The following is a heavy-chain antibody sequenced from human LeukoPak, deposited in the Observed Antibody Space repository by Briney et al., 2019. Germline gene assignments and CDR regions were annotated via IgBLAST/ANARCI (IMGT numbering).Heavy chain of an antibody. J-gene: IGHJ6*02. CDR1: GYTFTYYG. D-gene: IGHD3-22*01. CDR3: AREWITMIEVPFSYGMDV. CDR2: ISAYNGNT. Sequence: ASVKVSCKASGYTFTYYGISWVRQAPGQGLEWMGWISAYNGNTNYAQNLQGRVTMTTDTSTSTAYMELRSLRSDDTAVYYCAREWITMIEVPFSYGMDVWGQGTTVTVSS. V-gene: IGHV1-18*01.